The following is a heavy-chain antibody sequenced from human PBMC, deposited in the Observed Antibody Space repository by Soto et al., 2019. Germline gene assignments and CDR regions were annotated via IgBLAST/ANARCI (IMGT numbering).Heavy chain of an antibody. V-gene: IGHV4-61*01. J-gene: IGHJ5*02. Sequence: QVQLQESGPGLVKPSETLSLTCTVSGIPVTRGTYYWSWIRQSPGKGLEWIGYISYGGSTNYNPPLKSRVTISVDTSKSQVSRHLTSVTAADTAVYYCARGLAYCGGDCPWGRGTLVTVSS. CDR1: GIPVTRGTYY. D-gene: IGHD2-21*02. CDR3: ARGLAYCGGDCP. CDR2: ISYGGST.